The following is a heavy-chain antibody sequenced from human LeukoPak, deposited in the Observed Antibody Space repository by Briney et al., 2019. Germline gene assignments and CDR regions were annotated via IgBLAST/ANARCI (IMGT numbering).Heavy chain of an antibody. CDR3: ARSQWLVRGYFDY. CDR2: SYYSGST. D-gene: IGHD6-19*01. V-gene: IGHV4-39*01. Sequence: PSETLSLTCTVSGGSISSGDYYWGWIRQPPGKGLEWIGSSYYSGSTYYNPSLKSRVTISVDTSKNQFSLKLSSVTAADTAMYYCARSQWLVRGYFDYWGQGTLVTVSS. J-gene: IGHJ4*02. CDR1: GGSISSGDYY.